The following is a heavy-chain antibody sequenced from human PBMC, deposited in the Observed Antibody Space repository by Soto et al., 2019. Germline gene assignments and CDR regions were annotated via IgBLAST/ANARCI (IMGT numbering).Heavy chain of an antibody. Sequence: QVQLLHSGAEVKKPGSSVKVSCKASGDAFTNYIFDCVRQAPGQGLEWMGGIILMFGTPKYAQTFQDRVTISADVTTGTDYLDMTSLRFDDTAVYYCARGRDQPPVGLYFDSWGEGTRVTVSS. CDR1: GDAFTNYI. CDR3: ARGRDQPPVGLYFDS. J-gene: IGHJ4*02. CDR2: IILMFGTP. V-gene: IGHV1-69*01. D-gene: IGHD1-26*01.